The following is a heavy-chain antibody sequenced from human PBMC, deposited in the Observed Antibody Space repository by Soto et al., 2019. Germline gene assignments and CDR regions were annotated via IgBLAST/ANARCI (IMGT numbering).Heavy chain of an antibody. D-gene: IGHD2-15*01. CDR2: IIPIFGTA. J-gene: IGHJ5*02. V-gene: IGHV1-69*01. Sequence: QVQLVQSGAEVKKPGSSVKVSCKASGGTFSSYAISWVRQAPGQGLEWMGGIIPIFGTANYAQKLQGRVTITADESTSTACIELSSLRSEDTAVSYCAVAVVAATRNNWFDPWGQGTLVTVSS. CDR1: GGTFSSYA. CDR3: AVAVVAATRNNWFDP.